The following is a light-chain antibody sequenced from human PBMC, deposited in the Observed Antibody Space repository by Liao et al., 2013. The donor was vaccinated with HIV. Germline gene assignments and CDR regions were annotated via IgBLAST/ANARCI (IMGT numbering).Light chain of an antibody. CDR1: ALPKQF. V-gene: IGLV3-25*02. CDR2: KDS. CDR3: QAWDSRADVV. Sequence: SYELTQPPSVSVSPGQTARITCSGDALPKQFAYWYQQKPGQAPVLMIYKDSERPSGIPERFSGSYSGNTATLTISGTQAMDEADYFCQAWDSRADVVFGGGTKLTVL. J-gene: IGLJ2*01.